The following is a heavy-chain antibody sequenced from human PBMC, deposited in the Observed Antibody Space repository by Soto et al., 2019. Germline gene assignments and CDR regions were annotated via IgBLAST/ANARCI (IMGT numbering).Heavy chain of an antibody. V-gene: IGHV3-30*18. J-gene: IGHJ4*02. CDR1: GFTFSSYG. D-gene: IGHD4-17*01. CDR2: ISYDGSNK. Sequence: QVQLVESGGGVVQPGRSLRLSCAASGFTFSSYGMHWVRQAPGKGLEWVAVISYDGSNKYYADSVKGRFTISRDNSKNTLYLQMNSLRAEDTAVYYCAKRGDYGDYLYYFVYWGQGTLVTVSS. CDR3: AKRGDYGDYLYYFVY.